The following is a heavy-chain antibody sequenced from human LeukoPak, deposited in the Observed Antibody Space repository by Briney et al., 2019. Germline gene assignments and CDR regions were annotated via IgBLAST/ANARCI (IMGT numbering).Heavy chain of an antibody. Sequence: GGSLRLSCAASGFTFSNSAMSWVRQAPGKGLEWVSAISGSGGSTNYADSVKGRFTISRDNSKNTLYLQMNSLRAEDTAVYYCATPVRFTAMVYFDYWGQGTLVTVSS. J-gene: IGHJ4*02. CDR2: ISGSGGST. CDR1: GFTFSNSA. CDR3: ATPVRFTAMVYFDY. V-gene: IGHV3-23*01. D-gene: IGHD5-18*01.